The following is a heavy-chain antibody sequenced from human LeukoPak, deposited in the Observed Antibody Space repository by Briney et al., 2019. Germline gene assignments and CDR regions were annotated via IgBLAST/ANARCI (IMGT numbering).Heavy chain of an antibody. CDR2: INGDGRNI. CDR1: GFTFSSYW. CDR3: ARADLTTITYPEY. J-gene: IGHJ4*02. V-gene: IGHV3-74*01. D-gene: IGHD5-24*01. Sequence: PGGSLRLSFVASGFTFSSYWMHWVRQDPRKGLVWVSRINGDGRNINYADSVRGRFTISRDNAKDSLYLQMNSLRAEDTAVYYCARADLTTITYPEYWGQGTPVTVSS.